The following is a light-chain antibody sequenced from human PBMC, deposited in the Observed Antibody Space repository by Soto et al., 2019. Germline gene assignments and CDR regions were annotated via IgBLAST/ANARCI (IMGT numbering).Light chain of an antibody. Sequence: ILMTQSPATLSVSPGERATLSCRASQSVSNNLAWYQQKPGQAPRLLIYDASTRATGIPARFSGSGSWTEFTLTISGLQSEYFAVYYCQQYNNWPPWTFGQGTKVEIK. CDR3: QQYNNWPPWT. J-gene: IGKJ1*01. CDR1: QSVSNN. V-gene: IGKV3-15*01. CDR2: DAS.